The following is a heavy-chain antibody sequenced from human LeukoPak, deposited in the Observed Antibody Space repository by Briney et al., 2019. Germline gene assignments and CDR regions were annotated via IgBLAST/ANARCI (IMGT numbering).Heavy chain of an antibody. Sequence: PSETLSLTCTVSGYSISSGYYWGWIRQLPGKGLEWIGSIYHSGSAYYSPSLKSRATISVDTSKSQFSLKLTSVTAADTAVYYCARDLGSTWSGNYWGQGTLVTVSS. CDR2: IYHSGSA. J-gene: IGHJ4*02. D-gene: IGHD6-13*01. V-gene: IGHV4-38-2*02. CDR1: GYSISSGYY. CDR3: ARDLGSTWSGNY.